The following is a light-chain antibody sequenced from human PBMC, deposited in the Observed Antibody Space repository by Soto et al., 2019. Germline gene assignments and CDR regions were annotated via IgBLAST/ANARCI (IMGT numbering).Light chain of an antibody. CDR3: QQYGGTHPIT. CDR2: GAS. CDR1: QSVSNNY. J-gene: IGKJ5*01. V-gene: IGKV3-20*01. Sequence: ILLTQSPCTLALSPGERATLSCGASQSVSNNYLAWYQQKPGQAPRLLIYGASTRATGIPARFSGSGSGTDFTLTISRLEPEDFAVYYCQQYGGTHPITFGQGTRREIK.